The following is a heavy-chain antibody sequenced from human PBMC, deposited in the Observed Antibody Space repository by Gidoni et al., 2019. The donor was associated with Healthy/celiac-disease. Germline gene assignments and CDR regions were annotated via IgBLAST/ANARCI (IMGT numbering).Heavy chain of an antibody. V-gene: IGHV4-59*01. Sequence: QVQLQESGPGLVKPSETLSLTCTVPGGSISSYYWSWIRQPPGKGLEWIGYIYYSGSTNYNPSLKSRVTISVDTSKNQFSLKLSSVTAADTAVYYCARTVAALLFDYWGQGTLVTVSS. CDR1: GGSISSYY. CDR2: IYYSGST. CDR3: ARTVAALLFDY. J-gene: IGHJ4*02. D-gene: IGHD6-6*01.